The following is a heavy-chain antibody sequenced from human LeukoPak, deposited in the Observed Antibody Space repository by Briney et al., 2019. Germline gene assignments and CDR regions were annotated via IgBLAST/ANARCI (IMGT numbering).Heavy chain of an antibody. CDR1: GGSISSYY. J-gene: IGHJ6*03. D-gene: IGHD1-26*01. CDR3: ARRGPLYSGSFTLYYYYYMDV. CDR2: INHSGST. Sequence: SETLSLTCTVSGGSISSYYWSWIRQPPGKGLEWIGEINHSGSTSYNPSLKSRVTISVDTSKNQFSLKLISVTAADTAVYYCARRGPLYSGSFTLYYYYYMDVWGKGTTVTVSS. V-gene: IGHV4-34*01.